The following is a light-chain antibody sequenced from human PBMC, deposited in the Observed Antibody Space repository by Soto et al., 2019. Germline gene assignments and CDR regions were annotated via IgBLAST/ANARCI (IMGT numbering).Light chain of an antibody. J-gene: IGLJ1*01. Sequence: QSALTQRRSVSGSPGQSVSLSCTGTSGDVGAYNYVSWYQHHPGKAPKLMIYDVDKRPSGVPDRFSGSKSGNTASLTISGLRTEDEAGYYCCSYAGQYAFVFGTGTQLTVL. CDR2: DVD. CDR1: SGDVGAYNY. CDR3: CSYAGQYAFV. V-gene: IGLV2-11*01.